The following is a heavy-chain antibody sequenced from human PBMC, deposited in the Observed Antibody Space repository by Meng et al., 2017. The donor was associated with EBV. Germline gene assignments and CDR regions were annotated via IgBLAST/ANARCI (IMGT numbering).Heavy chain of an antibody. CDR2: IHPGGGST. V-gene: IGHV1-46*01. CDR1: GYTFTSNY. CDR3: ARDVSDQDVYYFDY. D-gene: IGHD5/OR15-5a*01. Sequence: VQLVQFGAEVKKPGASVKVSCKASGYTFTSNYIHWVRQAPGQGLEWMGVIHPGGGSTRNTQNYQGRVTVTRDTSTSTVYMELSSLRSEDTAIYYCARDVSDQDVYYFDYWGQGTLVTVSS. J-gene: IGHJ4*02.